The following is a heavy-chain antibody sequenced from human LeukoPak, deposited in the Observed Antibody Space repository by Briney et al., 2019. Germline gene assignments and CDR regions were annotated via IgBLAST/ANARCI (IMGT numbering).Heavy chain of an antibody. Sequence: GGSLRLSCAASGFTVSSNCMSWVRQAPGKGLEWVSVIYSGGSTYYADSVKGRFTISRDNSKNTLYLQMNSLRAEDTAVYYCARWVCSPTSCYYFDYWGQGTLVVVSS. CDR3: ARWVCSPTSCYYFDY. J-gene: IGHJ4*02. V-gene: IGHV3-53*01. CDR1: GFTVSSNC. D-gene: IGHD2-2*01. CDR2: IYSGGST.